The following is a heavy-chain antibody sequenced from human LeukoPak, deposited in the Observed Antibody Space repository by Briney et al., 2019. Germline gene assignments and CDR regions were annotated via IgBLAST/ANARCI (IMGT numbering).Heavy chain of an antibody. CDR1: GFTFSSYS. CDR2: ISSSSSYI. J-gene: IGHJ3*02. CDR3: ARDKGEEFHDAFDI. Sequence: GGSLRLSWAASGFTFSSYSMNWVRQAPGKGLEWVSSISSSSSYIYYADSVKGRFTISRDNAKNSLYLQMNSLRAEDTAVYYCARDKGEEFHDAFDIWGQGTMVTVSS. V-gene: IGHV3-21*01. D-gene: IGHD1-26*01.